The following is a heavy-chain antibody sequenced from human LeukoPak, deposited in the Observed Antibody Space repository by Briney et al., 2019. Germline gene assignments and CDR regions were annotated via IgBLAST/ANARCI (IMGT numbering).Heavy chain of an antibody. D-gene: IGHD1-1*01. CDR1: GGSISSGGYS. J-gene: IGHJ6*02. V-gene: IGHV4-30-2*01. CDR3: ARGSTTGPDYYYGMDV. Sequence: SETLSLTCAVSGGSISSGGYSWSWIRQPPGKGLEWIGYIYHSGSTYYNPSLKSRVTIPVDRSKNQFSLKLSSVTAADTAVYYCARGSTTGPDYYYGMDVWGQGTTVTVSS. CDR2: IYHSGST.